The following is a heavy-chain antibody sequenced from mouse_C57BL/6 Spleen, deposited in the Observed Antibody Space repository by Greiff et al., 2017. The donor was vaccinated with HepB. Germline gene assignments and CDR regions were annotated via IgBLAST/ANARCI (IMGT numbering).Heavy chain of an antibody. J-gene: IGHJ1*03. CDR3: TRDRDYLGYFGV. Sequence: EVKLVESGAGLVKPGGSLKLSCAASGFTFSSYAMSWVRQTPEKRLEWVAYISSGGDYIYYADTVKGRFTISRDNARNTLYLQMSSLKSEDTAMYYCTRDRDYLGYFGVWGTGTTVTVSS. D-gene: IGHD1-1*01. CDR2: ISSGGDYI. V-gene: IGHV5-9-1*02. CDR1: GFTFSSYA.